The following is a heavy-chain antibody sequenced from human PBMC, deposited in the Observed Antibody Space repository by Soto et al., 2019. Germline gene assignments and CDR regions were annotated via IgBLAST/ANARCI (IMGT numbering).Heavy chain of an antibody. CDR3: ARALERDGYSLDY. CDR2: TNSSGSTI. D-gene: IGHD4-4*01. Sequence: QVQLVESGGGLVKPGGSLRLSCAASGFTFSDYYMSWIRQAPGKGLEWVSYTNSSGSTIYYADSVKGRFTISRDNAKNSLYLQINSQRAEDTAVYYCARALERDGYSLDYWGQGTLVTVSS. V-gene: IGHV3-11*01. J-gene: IGHJ4*02. CDR1: GFTFSDYY.